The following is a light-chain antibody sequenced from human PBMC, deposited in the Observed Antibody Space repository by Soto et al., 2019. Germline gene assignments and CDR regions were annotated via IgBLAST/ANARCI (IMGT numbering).Light chain of an antibody. V-gene: IGKV1-9*01. CDR3: QHLNNYPLFS. CDR2: AAS. CDR1: QGISSY. J-gene: IGKJ3*01. Sequence: DIQLTQSPSFLSASVGDTVTITCRASQGISSYLAWYQQKPGKAPNLLIYAASTLQSGVPSRFSGSGSGTEFTLTISSLQPEDFATYYCQHLNNYPLFSFGPGNKVDIK.